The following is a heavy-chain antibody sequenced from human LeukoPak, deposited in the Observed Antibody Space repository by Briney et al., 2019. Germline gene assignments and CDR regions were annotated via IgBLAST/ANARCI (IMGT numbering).Heavy chain of an antibody. CDR1: GGSINSYY. CDR3: ARHGFSRSARFDY. V-gene: IGHV4-59*04. J-gene: IGHJ4*02. D-gene: IGHD2/OR15-2a*01. Sequence: SETLSLTCIVSGGSINSYYWSWIRQPAGKGLEWIGNIYHSGNTYYNSSLKSRVTISVDTSKNQFSLKLSSVTAADTAVYYCARHGFSRSARFDYWGQGTLVTVSS. CDR2: IYHSGNT.